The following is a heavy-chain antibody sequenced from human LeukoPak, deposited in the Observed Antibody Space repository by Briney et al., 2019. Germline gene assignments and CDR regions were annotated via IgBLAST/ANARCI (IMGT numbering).Heavy chain of an antibody. CDR1: GFTFSSYA. CDR3: AKSRDGYNNPFDY. J-gene: IGHJ4*02. D-gene: IGHD5-24*01. Sequence: GGSLRLSCAASGFTFSSYALSWVRQAPGKGLEWVSGISASGGSTYYADSVKGRFTISRDNSQNTLYLQMNSLRVEDTAVYYCAKSRDGYNNPFDYWGQGTLVTVSS. V-gene: IGHV3-23*01. CDR2: ISASGGST.